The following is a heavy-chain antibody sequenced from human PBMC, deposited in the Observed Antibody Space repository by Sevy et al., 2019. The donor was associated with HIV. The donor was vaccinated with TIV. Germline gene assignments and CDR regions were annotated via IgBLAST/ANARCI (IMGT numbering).Heavy chain of an antibody. D-gene: IGHD4-17*01. J-gene: IGHJ4*02. CDR3: ARGWGITVTNFDF. CDR2: IVLGNGKT. Sequence: ASVKVSCKASAYTFTHYALHWVRQAPGQSLEWMGWIVLGNGKTKYSQKFQDRVTFTRDTSAGLAYMEVRSLRSEDTAVYYCARGWGITVTNFDFWGQRTLVTVSS. CDR1: AYTFTHYA. V-gene: IGHV1-3*01.